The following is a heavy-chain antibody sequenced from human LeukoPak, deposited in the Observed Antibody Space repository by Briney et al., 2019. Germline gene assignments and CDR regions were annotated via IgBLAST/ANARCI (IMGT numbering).Heavy chain of an antibody. D-gene: IGHD4/OR15-4a*01. Sequence: GESLKISCKGSEYIFTNYWIGWVRQMPGKGLEWMGIINPANSDTRYSPSLQGQVTISVDRSIRAASLKWSSLTASDTAMYHCARHLYSMVRTYHFDYWAQGTLVTVSS. J-gene: IGHJ4*02. CDR2: INPANSDT. V-gene: IGHV5-51*01. CDR3: ARHLYSMVRTYHFDY. CDR1: EYIFTNYW.